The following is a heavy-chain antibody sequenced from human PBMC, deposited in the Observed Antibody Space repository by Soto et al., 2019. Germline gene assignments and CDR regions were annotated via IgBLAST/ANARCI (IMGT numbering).Heavy chain of an antibody. V-gene: IGHV1-18*04. CDR3: ARAKMVRGVTTAPGWFDP. CDR1: GYTFTSYG. CDR2: ISAYNGNT. J-gene: IGHJ5*02. Sequence: ATVKGSCKASGYTFTSYGISWVRQAPGQGLEWMGWISAYNGNTNYAQKLQGRVTMTTDTSTSTAHMELRSLRSDDTAVYYCARAKMVRGVTTAPGWFDPWGQGTLVTVSS. D-gene: IGHD3-10*01.